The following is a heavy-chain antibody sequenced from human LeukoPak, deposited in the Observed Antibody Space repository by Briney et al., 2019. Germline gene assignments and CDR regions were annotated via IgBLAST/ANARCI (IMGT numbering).Heavy chain of an antibody. CDR3: TRDGPTTSWYFDY. D-gene: IGHD2-2*01. CDR2: TYYRSKWYN. V-gene: IGHV6-1*01. J-gene: IGHJ4*02. Sequence: SQTLSLTCAISGDSVSSNSATWNWVRQSPSRGLEWLGRTYYRSKWYNDYAVSVKSRIIINPDTSKNQVSLQLNSVTPEDTAVYFCTRDGPTTSWYFDYWGQGTLVTVSS. CDR1: GDSVSSNSAT.